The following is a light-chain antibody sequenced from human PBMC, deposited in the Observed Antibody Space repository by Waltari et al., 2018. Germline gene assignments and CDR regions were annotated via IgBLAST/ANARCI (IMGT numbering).Light chain of an antibody. CDR3: AAWDDSLSGLV. J-gene: IGLJ3*02. Sequence: QSVLTQPPSASGTPGQKVTISCNGSSSNIGSNYVYWYQQFPGTALKILIFKNNLRPSGVPDRFSDSKSGTSASLAINGLRSEYEADYYCAAWDDSLSGLVLCGRTKVTVL. CDR2: KNN. V-gene: IGLV1-47*01. CDR1: SSNIGSNY.